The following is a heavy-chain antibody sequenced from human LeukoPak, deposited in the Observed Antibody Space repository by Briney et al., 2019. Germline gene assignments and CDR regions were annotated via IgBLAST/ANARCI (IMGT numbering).Heavy chain of an antibody. J-gene: IGHJ5*02. Sequence: GASVKVSCKASGYTFTSYGISWVRQAPGQGLEWTGWISAYNGNTNYAQKLQGRVTMTTDTSTSTAYMELRSLRSDDTAVYYCARDSDCSGGSCYVNWFDPWGQGTLVTVSS. CDR1: GYTFTSYG. CDR3: ARDSDCSGGSCYVNWFDP. CDR2: ISAYNGNT. D-gene: IGHD2-15*01. V-gene: IGHV1-18*01.